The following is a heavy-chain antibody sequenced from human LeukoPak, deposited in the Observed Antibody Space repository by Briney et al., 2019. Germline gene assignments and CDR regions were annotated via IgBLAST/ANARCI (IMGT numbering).Heavy chain of an antibody. J-gene: IGHJ4*02. V-gene: IGHV3-23*01. CDR3: AKNGVSSGWYPDY. CDR2: ISDNAGVT. Sequence: GGSLRLSCAASGFTFSSNPMGWVRQAPGKGLEWVSAISDNAGVTFYADSVRGRFTISRDNSKNTLYLQMNSLRAEDTALYYCAKNGVSSGWYPDYWGQGTLVTVSS. CDR1: GFTFSSNP. D-gene: IGHD6-19*01.